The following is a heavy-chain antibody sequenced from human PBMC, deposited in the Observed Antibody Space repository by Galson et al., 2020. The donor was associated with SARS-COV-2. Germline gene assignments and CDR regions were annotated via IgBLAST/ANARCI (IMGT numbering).Heavy chain of an antibody. CDR2: IYSDGSST. CDR1: GFTFSSYW. J-gene: IGHJ4*02. Sequence: GGSLRLSCAASGFTFSSYWMHWVRQAPGKRLVWVSRIYSDGSSTSYADSVKGRFTISGDNAKNTLYLQMNSLRAKDTAVYYCARGDMGNDYFDYWGQGTLVTVSS. V-gene: IGHV3-74*01. D-gene: IGHD7-27*01. CDR3: ARGDMGNDYFDY.